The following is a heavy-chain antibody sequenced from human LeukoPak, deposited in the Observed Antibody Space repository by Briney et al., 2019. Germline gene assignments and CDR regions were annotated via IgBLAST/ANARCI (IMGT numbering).Heavy chain of an antibody. CDR1: GFTFTGYY. CDR2: INPNSGGT. J-gene: IGHJ4*02. Sequence: ASVKVSCKASGFTFTGYYLHWLRQAPGQGLEWMGWINPNSGGTNYAQKFQGRVTVTRDTSISTAYMELSRLTSDDTAVYYCARDFGDDKIPDLWGQGTKVTVSS. CDR3: ARDFGDDKIPDL. V-gene: IGHV1-2*02. D-gene: IGHD3-22*01.